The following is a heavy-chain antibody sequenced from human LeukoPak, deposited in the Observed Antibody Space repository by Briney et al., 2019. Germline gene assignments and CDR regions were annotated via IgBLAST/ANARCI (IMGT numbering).Heavy chain of an antibody. CDR3: AKASYCTNGVCYTFDY. Sequence: GRSLRLSCAASGFTFDDYAMHWVRQAPGKGLEWVSGISWNSGSIGYADSVKGRFTISRDNVKNSLYLQMNSLRAEDTALYYCAKASYCTNGVCYTFDYWGQGTLVTVSS. V-gene: IGHV3-9*01. CDR1: GFTFDDYA. D-gene: IGHD2-8*01. CDR2: ISWNSGSI. J-gene: IGHJ4*02.